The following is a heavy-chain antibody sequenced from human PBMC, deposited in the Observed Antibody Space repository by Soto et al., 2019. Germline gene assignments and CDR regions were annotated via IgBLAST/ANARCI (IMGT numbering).Heavy chain of an antibody. CDR3: LVSDVSSGCSDDAFDI. CDR2: ISGSGGST. V-gene: IGHV3-23*01. Sequence: GGSLRLSCAASGFTFSSYAMSWVRQAPGKGLEWVSAISGSGGSTYYADSVKGRFTISRDNSKNTLYLQMNSLRAEDTAIYYYLVSDVSSGCSDDAFDIWGQGTMVTVSS. J-gene: IGHJ3*02. CDR1: GFTFSSYA. D-gene: IGHD6-19*01.